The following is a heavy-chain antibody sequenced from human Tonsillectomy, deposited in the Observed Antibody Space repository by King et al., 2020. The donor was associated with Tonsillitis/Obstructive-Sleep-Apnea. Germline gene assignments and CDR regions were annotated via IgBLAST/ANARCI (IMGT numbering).Heavy chain of an antibody. V-gene: IGHV4-31*03. CDR1: GGSISSGGYY. CDR3: ARVQNMIFRRRRNWFDP. D-gene: IGHD3/OR15-3a*01. J-gene: IGHJ5*02. CDR2: IYYSGST. Sequence: VQLQESGPGLVKPSQTLSLTCTVSGGSISSGGYYWSWIRQHPGKGLEWIGYIYYSGSTYYNPSLKSRVTISVDTSKNQFSLKLSSVTAADTAVYYCARVQNMIFRRRRNWFDPWGQGTLVTVSS.